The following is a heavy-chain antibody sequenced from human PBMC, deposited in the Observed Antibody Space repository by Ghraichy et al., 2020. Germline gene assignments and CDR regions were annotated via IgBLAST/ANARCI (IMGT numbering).Heavy chain of an antibody. D-gene: IGHD2-15*01. V-gene: IGHV1-3*01. CDR3: ASGGGGTATAFDI. Sequence: ASVKVSCKASGYSFTTYNMHWVRQAPGQRLEWMGWINPGNGNTKYSQKFQDRVTITRDTSASTAYMELSSLRSEDTAVYYCASGGGGTATAFDIWGQGTMVTVSS. CDR1: GYSFTTYN. CDR2: INPGNGNT. J-gene: IGHJ3*02.